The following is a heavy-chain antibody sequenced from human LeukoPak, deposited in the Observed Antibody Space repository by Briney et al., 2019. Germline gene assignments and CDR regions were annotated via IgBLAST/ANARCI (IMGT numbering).Heavy chain of an antibody. CDR1: GGSISHSY. CDR3: AIQPDGYNPIGHNAFDL. V-gene: IGHV4-59*08. CDR2: IYYSGST. J-gene: IGHJ3*01. Sequence: SETLSLTCTVSGGSISHSYWSWIRQSPGRGLECIGYIYYSGSTNYNPSLKSRVTISLDTSKTQFSLKLTSVTAADTALYFCAIQPDGYNPIGHNAFDLWGQGTPVTVSS. D-gene: IGHD5-24*01.